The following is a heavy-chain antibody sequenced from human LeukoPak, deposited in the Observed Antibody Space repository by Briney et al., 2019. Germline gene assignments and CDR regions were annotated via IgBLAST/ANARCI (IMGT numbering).Heavy chain of an antibody. CDR2: IYYSGST. CDR1: GGSISSYY. CDR3: ARANSYDSSGHYYEFGY. Sequence: SETLSLTCTVSGGSISSYYWSWIRQPPGKGLEWIGYIYYSGSTNYNPSLKSRVTMSVDTSKNQFSLKLTSVTAADTAVYYCARANSYDSSGHYYEFGYWGQGTLVTVSS. D-gene: IGHD3-22*01. J-gene: IGHJ4*02. V-gene: IGHV4-59*12.